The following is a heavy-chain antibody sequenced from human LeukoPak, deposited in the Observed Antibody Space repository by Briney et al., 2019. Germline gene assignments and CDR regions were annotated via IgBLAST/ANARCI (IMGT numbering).Heavy chain of an antibody. Sequence: SETLSLTCAVYGGSFSGYYWSWIRQPPGKGLEWIGEINHSGSTNYNPSLKSRVTISVDTSKNQFSLKLSSVTAADTAVYYCARQVLGYCSGGSCYLRTFDYWGQGTLVTVSS. CDR1: GGSFSGYY. CDR2: INHSGST. V-gene: IGHV4-34*01. J-gene: IGHJ4*02. CDR3: ARQVLGYCSGGSCYLRTFDY. D-gene: IGHD2-15*01.